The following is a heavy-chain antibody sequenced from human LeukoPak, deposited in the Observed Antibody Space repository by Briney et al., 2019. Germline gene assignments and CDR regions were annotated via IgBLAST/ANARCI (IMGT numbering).Heavy chain of an antibody. V-gene: IGHV3-30*02. CDR1: GFTFSSHG. CDR3: AKDQAAIAGIDY. CDR2: IRHDVTNK. Sequence: GGSLRLSCAASGFTFSSHGMHWVRQALGKGLEWVAFIRHDVTNKYNADSVKGRFTISRDNSRSTLYLQMNSLRPEDTAVYYCAKDQAAIAGIDYWGQGTLVTVSS. J-gene: IGHJ4*02. D-gene: IGHD6-13*01.